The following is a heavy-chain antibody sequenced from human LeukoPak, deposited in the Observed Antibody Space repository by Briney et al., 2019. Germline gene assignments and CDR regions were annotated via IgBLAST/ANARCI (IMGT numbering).Heavy chain of an antibody. CDR3: ARVGTRELQRVFDF. D-gene: IGHD1-7*01. CDR1: GFAFSDYW. J-gene: IGHJ4*02. Sequence: GGSLRLSCATFGFAFSDYWMTWVRQVPGKGLEWVANINREGNEKYYVDSVKGRFTISRDNAKNSVDLQMDSLRVEDTAVYYCARVGTRELQRVFDFWGQGTLVTVSS. V-gene: IGHV3-7*01. CDR2: INREGNEK.